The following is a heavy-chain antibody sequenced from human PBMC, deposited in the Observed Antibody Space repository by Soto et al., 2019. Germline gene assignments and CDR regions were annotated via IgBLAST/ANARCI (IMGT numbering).Heavy chain of an antibody. J-gene: IGHJ4*02. CDR3: ASGLQLWLRLINNGYSG. CDR1: GGTFSTYA. V-gene: IGHV1-69*12. D-gene: IGHD5-12*01. CDR2: IIPMFGTA. Sequence: QVQLVQSGAEVKKPESSVKVSCKAPGGTFSTYAISWVRQAPGQGLEWMGGIIPMFGTANYAQRFQDRVTITADESTNTVYMDPRSLRSEDTAVYFCASGLQLWLRLINNGYSGWGQGTLVTVSS.